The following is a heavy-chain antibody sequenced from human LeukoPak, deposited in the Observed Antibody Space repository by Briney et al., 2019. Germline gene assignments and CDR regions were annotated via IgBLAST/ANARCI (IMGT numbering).Heavy chain of an antibody. J-gene: IGHJ4*02. CDR2: INPSGGST. Sequence: ASVKVCCKASGYTFTSYYMHWVRQAPGQGLEWMGIINPSGGSTNYAQKFQGRVTMTRDTSTSTVYMELSSLRSEDTAVYYCASSDSSGWSFDYWGQGTLVTVSS. D-gene: IGHD6-19*01. V-gene: IGHV1-46*01. CDR1: GYTFTSYY. CDR3: ASSDSSGWSFDY.